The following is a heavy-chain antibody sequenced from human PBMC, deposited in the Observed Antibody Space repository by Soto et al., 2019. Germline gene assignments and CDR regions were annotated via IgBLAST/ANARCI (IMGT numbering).Heavy chain of an antibody. D-gene: IGHD6-6*01. CDR1: GFTFSSYS. CDR2: ISSSSSTI. V-gene: IGHV3-48*02. CDR3: ARAPLAARPYYFDY. Sequence: GSLRLSCAASGFTFSSYSMNWVRQAPGKGLEWVSYISSSSSTIYHADSVKGRFTISRDNAKNSLYLQMNSLRDEDTAVYYCARAPLAARPYYFDYWGQGTLVTVSS. J-gene: IGHJ4*02.